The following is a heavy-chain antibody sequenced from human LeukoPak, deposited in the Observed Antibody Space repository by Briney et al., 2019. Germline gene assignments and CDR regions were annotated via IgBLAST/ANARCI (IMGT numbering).Heavy chain of an antibody. J-gene: IGHJ3*02. CDR3: ARENSSGKEGAFDI. CDR1: GGSISSGGYS. CDR2: IYYSGST. D-gene: IGHD3-22*01. Sequence: PSETLSLTCAVSGGSISSGGYSWSWIRQPPGKGLEWIGYIYYSGSTNYNPSLKSRVTISVDTSKNQFSLKLSSVTAADTAVYYCARENSSGKEGAFDIWGQGTMVTVSS. V-gene: IGHV4-61*08.